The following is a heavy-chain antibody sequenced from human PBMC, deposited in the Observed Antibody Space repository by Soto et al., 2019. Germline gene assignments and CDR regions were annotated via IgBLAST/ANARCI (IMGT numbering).Heavy chain of an antibody. V-gene: IGHV3-33*01. CDR3: AREALETLAVAGYYYYYGMDV. J-gene: IGHJ6*01. CDR2: IWYDGSNK. Sequence: QVQLVESGGGVVQPGRSLRLSCAASGFTFSSYGMHWVRQAPGKGLEWVAVIWYDGSNKYYADSVKGRFTISRDNSKNTLYLQMNSLRAEDTAVYYCAREALETLAVAGYYYYYGMDVW. CDR1: GFTFSSYG. D-gene: IGHD6-19*01.